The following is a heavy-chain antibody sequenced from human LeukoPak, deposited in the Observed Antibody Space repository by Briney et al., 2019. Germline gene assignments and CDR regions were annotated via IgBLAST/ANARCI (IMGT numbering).Heavy chain of an antibody. CDR1: GFTFSSYW. Sequence: GGSLRLSCAASGFTFSSYWMHWVRQTPEKGLVWVSDINSDGRATNYADSVKGRFTISRDNAQNTLYLQMNSLRAEDTAVYYCARGTALQDYWGQGTLVTVSS. CDR2: INSDGRAT. J-gene: IGHJ4*02. V-gene: IGHV3-74*01. CDR3: ARGTALQDY. D-gene: IGHD2/OR15-2a*01.